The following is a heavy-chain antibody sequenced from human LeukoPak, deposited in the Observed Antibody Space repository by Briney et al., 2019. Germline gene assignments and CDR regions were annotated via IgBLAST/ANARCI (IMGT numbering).Heavy chain of an antibody. V-gene: IGHV1-2*02. J-gene: IGHJ3*02. D-gene: IGHD3-22*01. CDR2: INPNSGGT. CDR1: GYTFTGYY. CDR3: ARLRGGYYSKFFYDAFDI. Sequence: GASVKVSCKASGYTFTGYYMHWVRQAPGQGLEWMGWINPNSGGTNYAQKFQGRVTMTRDTSISTAYMELRSLRSDDTAVYYCARLRGGYYSKFFYDAFDIWGQGIMVTVSS.